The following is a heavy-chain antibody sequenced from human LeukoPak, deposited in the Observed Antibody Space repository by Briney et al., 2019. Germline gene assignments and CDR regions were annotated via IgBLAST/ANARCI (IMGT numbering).Heavy chain of an antibody. D-gene: IGHD2-21*01. CDR1: GFILSSYW. J-gene: IGHJ4*02. Sequence: GGSLRLSCAASGFILSSYWMSWVRQAPGKGLEWVANIKQDGSEKYYVDSVKGRFTISRDNAKNSLYLQMDSMRAEDTAVYYCARVYSLMDRAEYYFDSWGQGTLVTVSS. CDR3: ARVYSLMDRAEYYFDS. CDR2: IKQDGSEK. V-gene: IGHV3-7*01.